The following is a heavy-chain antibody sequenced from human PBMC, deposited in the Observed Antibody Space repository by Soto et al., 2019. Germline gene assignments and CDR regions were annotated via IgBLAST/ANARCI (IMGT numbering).Heavy chain of an antibody. Sequence: GGSLRLSCAASGFTFSSYAMSWVRQAPGKGLEWVSAISGSGGSTYYADSVKGRFTISRDNSKNTLYLQMNSLRAEDTAVYYCAKDGPDIVVVVAATYHAYWGQGTLVTVSS. D-gene: IGHD2-15*01. CDR1: GFTFSSYA. V-gene: IGHV3-23*01. CDR3: AKDGPDIVVVVAATYHAY. CDR2: ISGSGGST. J-gene: IGHJ4*02.